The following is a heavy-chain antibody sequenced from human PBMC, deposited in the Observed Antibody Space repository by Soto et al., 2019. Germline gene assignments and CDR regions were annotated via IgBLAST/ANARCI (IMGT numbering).Heavy chain of an antibody. CDR1: GGSISSGGYY. Sequence: SETLSLTCTVSGGSISSGGYYWSWIRQHPGKGLEWIGYIYYSGSTYYNPSLKSRVTISVDTSKNQFSLKLSSVTAADTAVYYCARGRKPRYCSSTSCYRNWFDPWGQGTLVTVSS. V-gene: IGHV4-31*03. CDR3: ARGRKPRYCSSTSCYRNWFDP. D-gene: IGHD2-2*02. CDR2: IYYSGST. J-gene: IGHJ5*02.